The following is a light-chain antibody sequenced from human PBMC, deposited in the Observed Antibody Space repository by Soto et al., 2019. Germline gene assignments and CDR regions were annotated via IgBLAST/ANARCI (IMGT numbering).Light chain of an antibody. CDR2: DAS. CDR3: QQYGSSPIT. V-gene: IGKV3-15*01. CDR1: HSVSSN. Sequence: IVLTQSPATLSVSPGERATLSCRASHSVSSNLAWHQQRPGQAPRLLISDASTRATGIPARFSGSGSGTEFTLTISRLEPEDFAVYYCQQYGSSPITFGQGTRLEI. J-gene: IGKJ5*01.